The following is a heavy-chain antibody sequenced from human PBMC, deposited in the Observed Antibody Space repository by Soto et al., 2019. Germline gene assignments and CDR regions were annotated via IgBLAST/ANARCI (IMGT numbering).Heavy chain of an antibody. Sequence: GASVKVSCEASGYTFTSYAMHWVRQAPGQRLEWMGWINAGNGNTKYSQKFQGRVTITRDTSASTAYMELSSLRSEDTAVYYCARGDHTLHYSYHLEVWGKATTVSVSS. CDR3: ARGDHTLHYSYHLEV. V-gene: IGHV1-3*01. CDR2: INAGNGNT. J-gene: IGHJ6*03. CDR1: GYTFTSYA.